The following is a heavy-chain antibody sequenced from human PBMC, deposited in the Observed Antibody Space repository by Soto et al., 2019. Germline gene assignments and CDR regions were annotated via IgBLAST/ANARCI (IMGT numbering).Heavy chain of an antibody. D-gene: IGHD3-3*01. Sequence: PGGSLRLSCAASGFTFDDYAMHWVRQAPGKGLEWVSGISWNSGSIGYADSVKGRFTISRDNAKNSLYLQMNSLRAEDTALYYCAKGGEDDYYFDYWGQGTLVTVSS. CDR1: GFTFDDYA. V-gene: IGHV3-9*01. CDR2: ISWNSGSI. J-gene: IGHJ4*02. CDR3: AKGGEDDYYFDY.